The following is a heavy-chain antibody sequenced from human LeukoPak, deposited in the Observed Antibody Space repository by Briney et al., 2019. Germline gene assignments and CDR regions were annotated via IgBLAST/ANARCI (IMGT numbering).Heavy chain of an antibody. CDR3: ARQGGYGDSTHLDY. J-gene: IGHJ4*02. D-gene: IGHD4-17*01. CDR2: IYYTGST. V-gene: IGHV4-59*11. Sequence: PSETLSLTCTVSGGSISSHYRSWVRQPPGKGLEWIGYIYYTGSTKYNPSLKSQVTISVDTSKNQFSLKLSSVITGDTAPYYCARQGGYGDSTHLDYWGRGTLVTVSS. CDR1: GGSISSHY.